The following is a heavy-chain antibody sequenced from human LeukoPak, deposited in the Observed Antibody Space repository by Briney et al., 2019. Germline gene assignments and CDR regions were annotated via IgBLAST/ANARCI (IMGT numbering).Heavy chain of an antibody. CDR3: AGSERRVADP. CDR2: ISRSSSYI. V-gene: IGHV3-21*01. D-gene: IGHD2-15*01. J-gene: IGHJ5*02. CDR1: GFTFSSYS. Sequence: GGSLRLSCAASGFTFSSYSMNWVRQAPGKGLEWVSSISRSSSYIYYADSVKVRFTISRDNAKNSLYLQMNSLRAEDTAVYYCAGSERRVADPWGQGTLVTVSS.